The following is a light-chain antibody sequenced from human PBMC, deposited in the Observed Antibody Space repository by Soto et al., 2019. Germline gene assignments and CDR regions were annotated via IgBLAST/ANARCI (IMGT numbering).Light chain of an antibody. CDR2: DAS. V-gene: IGKV1-5*01. J-gene: IGKJ1*01. CDR1: QSISNW. CDR3: QQYNTNSWT. Sequence: DIEMTQSPSTLSASVGDRVIITCRPSQSISNWLAWYQQKPGKASKLLIYDASSLESGVPSRCSCSGSGTEFTLTISSLQPDDFVTYCCQQYNTNSWTFGQGTKVDIK.